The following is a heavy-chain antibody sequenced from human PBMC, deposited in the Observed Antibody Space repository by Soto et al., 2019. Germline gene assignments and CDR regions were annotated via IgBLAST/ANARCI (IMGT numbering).Heavy chain of an antibody. CDR1: GGTFSSYA. Sequence: QVQLVQSGAEVKKPGSSVKVSCKASGGTFSSYAISWVRQAPGQGLEWMGGIIPSFGTANYAQKFQGRVTITGDESTSTAYMELSSLRSEDAAVYYCASLRLVYASYYYYYGMDVWGQGTTVTVSS. D-gene: IGHD2-8*01. CDR2: IIPSFGTA. V-gene: IGHV1-69*01. J-gene: IGHJ6*02. CDR3: ASLRLVYASYYYYYGMDV.